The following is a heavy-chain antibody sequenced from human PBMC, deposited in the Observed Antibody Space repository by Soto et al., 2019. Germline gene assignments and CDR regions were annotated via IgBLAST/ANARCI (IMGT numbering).Heavy chain of an antibody. CDR3: ARALGYSSSWYVQDY. Sequence: GGSLRLSCAASGFTFSSYGMHWVRQAPGKGLEWVAVIWYDGSNKYYADSVKGRFTISRDNSKNTLYLQMNSLRAEDTAVYYCARALGYSSSWYVQDYWGQGTLVTVSS. CDR1: GFTFSSYG. J-gene: IGHJ4*02. V-gene: IGHV3-33*01. D-gene: IGHD6-13*01. CDR2: IWYDGSNK.